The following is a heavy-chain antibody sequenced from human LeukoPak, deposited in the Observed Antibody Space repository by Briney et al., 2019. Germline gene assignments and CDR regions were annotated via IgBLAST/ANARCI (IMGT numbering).Heavy chain of an antibody. CDR1: GFTFSTYS. CDR3: ARDGGYSGYDSLGAFDS. J-gene: IGHJ4*02. D-gene: IGHD5-12*01. V-gene: IGHV3-21*01. Sequence: GGSLRLSCAASGFTFSTYSMHWVRQAPGKGLEWVSSISSSSSHIYYADSVKGRFSISRDNAKNSLYLQMNSLRAEDTAVYYCARDGGYSGYDSLGAFDSWGQGTLVTVSS. CDR2: ISSSSSHI.